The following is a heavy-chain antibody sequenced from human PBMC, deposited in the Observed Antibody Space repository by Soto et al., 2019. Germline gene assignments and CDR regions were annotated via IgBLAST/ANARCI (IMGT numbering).Heavy chain of an antibody. CDR1: GYSFTKYW. CDR2: IDPSDSYA. D-gene: IGHD3-16*01. CDR3: ARQGMITPPEYGMDV. J-gene: IGHJ6*02. V-gene: IGHV5-10-1*01. Sequence: EVQLVQSGAEVKKPGESLRISCKGSGYSFTKYWISWVRQMPGKGLEWMGRIDPSDSYANYSPSFQGHVPISADKSIXTAYLQRSSLKASDTAMYYCARQGMITPPEYGMDVWGQGTTVTVSS.